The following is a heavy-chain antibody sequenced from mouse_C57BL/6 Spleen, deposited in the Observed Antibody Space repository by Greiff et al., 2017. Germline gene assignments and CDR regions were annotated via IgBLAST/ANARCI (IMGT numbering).Heavy chain of an antibody. CDR3: SITTVASYGMDY. Sequence: QVQLQQPGAELVKPGASVKMSCKASGYTFTSYWMTWVKQRPGQGLEWIGDIYPGSGSTNYNEKFKSKATLTVDTSSSTAYMQLSSLTSEDAAVYYCSITTVASYGMDYWGQGTSVTVSS. D-gene: IGHD1-1*01. CDR2: IYPGSGST. CDR1: GYTFTSYW. J-gene: IGHJ4*01. V-gene: IGHV1-55*01.